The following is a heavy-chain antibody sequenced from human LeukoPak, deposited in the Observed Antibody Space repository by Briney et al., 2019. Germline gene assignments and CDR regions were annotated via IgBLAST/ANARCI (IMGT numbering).Heavy chain of an antibody. D-gene: IGHD3-22*01. CDR3: TRVGVDSSGSYYFDY. CDR1: GFTVSSNY. J-gene: IGHJ4*02. Sequence: GGSLRLSCAASGFTVSSNYMSWVRQAPGRGLEWVSFIRSKAYGGTTEYAASVKGRFTISRDESKSIAYLQMNSLNTEDTAVYYCTRVGVDSSGSYYFDYWGQGTLVTVSS. V-gene: IGHV3-49*04. CDR2: IRSKAYGGTT.